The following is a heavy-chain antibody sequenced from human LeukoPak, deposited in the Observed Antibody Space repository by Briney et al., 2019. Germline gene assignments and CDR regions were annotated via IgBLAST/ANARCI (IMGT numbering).Heavy chain of an antibody. CDR2: ISSNNRYI. D-gene: IGHD3-22*01. CDR1: GFTFSTYS. CDR3: AKDFYYDSSGYYYGIFDY. V-gene: IGHV3-21*01. Sequence: GGSLRLSCAASGFTFSTYSMNWVRQAPGKGLEWVSSISSNNRYIYYADPVKGRFTISRDNAKNSLYLQMNSLRAEDTAVYYCAKDFYYDSSGYYYGIFDYWGQGTLVTVSS. J-gene: IGHJ4*02.